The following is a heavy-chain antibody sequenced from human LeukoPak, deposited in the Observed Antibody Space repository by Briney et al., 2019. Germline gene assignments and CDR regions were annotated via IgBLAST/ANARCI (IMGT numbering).Heavy chain of an antibody. CDR1: GFTFSNYA. D-gene: IGHD6-13*01. CDR3: AKLIAAAGTGYYFDY. Sequence: GGSLRLSCAASGFTFSNYALSWVRQAPGKGLEWVSSIGSSVNTTHYADSVKGRFTISRDNSKNTLYLQMNSLRAEDTAVYYCAKLIAAAGTGYYFDYWGQGTLVTVSS. V-gene: IGHV3-23*01. CDR2: IGSSVNTT. J-gene: IGHJ4*02.